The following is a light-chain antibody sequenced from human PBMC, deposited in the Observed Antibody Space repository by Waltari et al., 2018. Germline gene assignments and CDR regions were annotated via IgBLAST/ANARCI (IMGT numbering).Light chain of an antibody. Sequence: DIQLTQTPSTLSASVGGRVPIPCRASQVLSFWLAWYQQKPGKAPYLLVYQASSLESGVPSRFSGSGAGTEFTLTISGLQPDEFATYYCQEYSGESASSFGQGTRLE. J-gene: IGKJ5*01. CDR3: QEYSGESASS. CDR2: QAS. V-gene: IGKV1-5*03. CDR1: QVLSFW.